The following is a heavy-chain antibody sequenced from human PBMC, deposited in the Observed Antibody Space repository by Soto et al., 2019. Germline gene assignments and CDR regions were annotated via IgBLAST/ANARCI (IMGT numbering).Heavy chain of an antibody. CDR1: GGTFSSYA. CDR3: AKNPENYYYGMDV. V-gene: IGHV1-69*12. J-gene: IGHJ6*02. CDR2: NIPIFGTA. Sequence: QVQLVQSGAEVKKPGSSVKVSCKASGGTFSSYAISWVRQAPGQGLEWMGGNIPIFGTADYAQKFQGRVTITADESTSTAYVGLRSRRSEDTAVYYCAKNPENYYYGMDVWGQGTTVTVSS.